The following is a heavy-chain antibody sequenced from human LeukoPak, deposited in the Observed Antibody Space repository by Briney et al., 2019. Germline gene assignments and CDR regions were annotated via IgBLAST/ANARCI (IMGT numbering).Heavy chain of an antibody. J-gene: IGHJ4*02. CDR1: GFTFSSYA. CDR2: ISGSGGST. V-gene: IGHV3-23*01. CDR3: AKDGRFLEWLFNY. D-gene: IGHD3-3*01. Sequence: GGSLRLSCAASGFTFSSYAMSWVRQAPGRGLEWVSAISGSGGSTYYADSVKGRFTISRDNSKNTLYLQMNSLRAEDTAVYYCAKDGRFLEWLFNYWGQGTLVTVSS.